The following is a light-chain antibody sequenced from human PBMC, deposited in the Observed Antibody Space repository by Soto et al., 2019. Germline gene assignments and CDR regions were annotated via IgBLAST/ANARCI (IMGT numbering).Light chain of an antibody. V-gene: IGKV1-9*01. CDR2: GAS. CDR3: QQYNSYLYT. Sequence: IQLTQSPSSLSASVGDSVTITCRASQGITSYLAWYQQKPGKAPNLLIYGASTLQSGVPSRFSGSGSGTDFTLTISSLQAEDFATYYCQQYNSYLYTFGQGTKLEIK. CDR1: QGITSY. J-gene: IGKJ2*01.